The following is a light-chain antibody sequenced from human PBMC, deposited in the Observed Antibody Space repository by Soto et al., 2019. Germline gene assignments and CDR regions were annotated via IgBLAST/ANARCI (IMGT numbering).Light chain of an antibody. CDR2: EVS. Sequence: QSVLTQPASVSGSPGQSITISCTGTSSDVGRYNYVSWYQQHPGKAPKLMIYEVSNRPSGVSDRFSGSTSGNTASLTISGLQAEDEADYYCSSYTSSTTYVFGTGTKVTVL. J-gene: IGLJ1*01. CDR3: SSYTSSTTYV. V-gene: IGLV2-14*01. CDR1: SSDVGRYNY.